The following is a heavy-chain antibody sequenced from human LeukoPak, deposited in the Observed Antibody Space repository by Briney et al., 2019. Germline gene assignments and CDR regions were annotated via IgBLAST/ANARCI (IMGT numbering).Heavy chain of an antibody. CDR1: GGSISSYY. Sequence: SETLSLTCTVSGGSISSYYWSWIRQPAGKGLEWIWRIYTSGSTNYDPSLKSRVTMSVDTSKNPFSLKLSSVTAADTAVYYCARDIESSSGGYYYYYYMDVWGKGTTVTVSS. V-gene: IGHV4-4*07. D-gene: IGHD6-6*01. CDR3: ARDIESSSGGYYYYYYMDV. CDR2: IYTSGST. J-gene: IGHJ6*03.